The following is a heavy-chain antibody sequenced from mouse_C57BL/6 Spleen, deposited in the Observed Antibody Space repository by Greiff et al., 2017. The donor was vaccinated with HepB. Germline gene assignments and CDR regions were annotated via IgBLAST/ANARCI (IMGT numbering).Heavy chain of an antibody. CDR3: ARHSYGYALYYFDY. CDR2: ISSGGSYT. J-gene: IGHJ2*01. CDR1: GFTFSSYG. D-gene: IGHD2-2*01. Sequence: EVQRVESGGDLVKPGGSLKLSCAASGFTFSSYGMSWVRQTPDKRLEWVATISSGGSYTYYPDSVKGRFTISRDNAKNTLYLQMRSLKSEDTAMYYCARHSYGYALYYFDYWGQGTTLTVSS. V-gene: IGHV5-6*01.